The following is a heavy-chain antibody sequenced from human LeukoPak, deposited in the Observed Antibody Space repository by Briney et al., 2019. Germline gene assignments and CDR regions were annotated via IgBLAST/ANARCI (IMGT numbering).Heavy chain of an antibody. CDR1: GGSFSGYY. CDR3: ARGHRLRYFDRFKEKTFDY. J-gene: IGHJ4*02. Sequence: PSETLSLTCAVYGGSFSGYYWSWIRQPPGKGLEWIGEINHSGSTNYNPSLKSRVTISVDTSKNQFSLKLSSVTAADTAVYYCARGHRLRYFDRFKEKTFDYWGQGTLVTVSS. D-gene: IGHD3-9*01. V-gene: IGHV4-34*01. CDR2: INHSGST.